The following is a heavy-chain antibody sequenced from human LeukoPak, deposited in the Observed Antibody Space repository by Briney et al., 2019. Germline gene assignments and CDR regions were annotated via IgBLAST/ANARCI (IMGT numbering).Heavy chain of an antibody. J-gene: IGHJ6*03. CDR3: ARVGGPYYYGSGSYPSYYYYYYMDV. CDR2: IYYSGST. Sequence: SETLSLTCTVSGGSISSYYWSWIRQPPGKGLEWIGYIYYSGSTNYNPSLKSRVTISVDTSKNQFSLKLSSVTAADTAVYYCARVGGPYYYGSGSYPSYYYYYYMDVWGKGTTVTVSS. CDR1: GGSISSYY. D-gene: IGHD3-10*01. V-gene: IGHV4-59*01.